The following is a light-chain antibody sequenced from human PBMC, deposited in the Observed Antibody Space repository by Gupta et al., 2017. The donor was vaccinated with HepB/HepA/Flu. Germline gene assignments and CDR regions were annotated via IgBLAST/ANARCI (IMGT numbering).Light chain of an antibody. Sequence: QPVVTLEPSLTVSPGGTVTLTCGSTTGAVTFGHSPYWVQQKPGQAPRTLIYETTNKQSWTPARFSGSRRGGKAVLTLSGAQTEDEAEYYCVLSYSGVRVFGGGTTLTVL. J-gene: IGLJ3*02. CDR3: VLSYSGVRV. V-gene: IGLV7-46*01. CDR2: ETT. CDR1: TGAVTFGHS.